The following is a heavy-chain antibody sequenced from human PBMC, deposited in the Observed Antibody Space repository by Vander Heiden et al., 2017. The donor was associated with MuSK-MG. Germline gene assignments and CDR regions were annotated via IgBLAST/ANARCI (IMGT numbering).Heavy chain of an antibody. D-gene: IGHD6-19*01. V-gene: IGHV3-21*01. J-gene: IGHJ4*02. CDR3: ARVLPEAVAAFDY. Sequence: EVQLVESGGGLVKPGGSLRLSCAASGFSFSSYSMNWVHQAPGKGLEWVSSISSSSSYIYYADSVKGRFTISRDNAKNSLYLQMNSLRAEDTAVYYCARVLPEAVAAFDYWGQGTLVTVSS. CDR1: GFSFSSYS. CDR2: ISSSSSYI.